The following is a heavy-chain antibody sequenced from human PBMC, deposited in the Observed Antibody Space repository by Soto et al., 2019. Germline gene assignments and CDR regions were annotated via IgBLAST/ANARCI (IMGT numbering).Heavy chain of an antibody. D-gene: IGHD3-22*01. Sequence: SETLSLTCTFSGVSISSGCYYWSWIRQHPGKGLERIGYIYYSGSTYYNPSLKSRVTISVDTSKNQFSLKLSSVTAADTAVYYCAVGFYYDSSGYDYWGQGTLVTVS. V-gene: IGHV4-31*03. J-gene: IGHJ4*02. CDR3: AVGFYYDSSGYDY. CDR2: IYYSGST. CDR1: GVSISSGCYY.